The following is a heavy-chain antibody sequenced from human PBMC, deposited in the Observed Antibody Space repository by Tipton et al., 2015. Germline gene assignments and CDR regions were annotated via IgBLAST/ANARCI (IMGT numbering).Heavy chain of an antibody. CDR3: ARGDWII. Sequence: TLSLTCSVFGGSITTINWCTWVRQPPGKGLEWIGEVYHTGTTNYTPSLKSRLTISVDKSKNQFSLKLNSVTAADTAVYYCARGDWIIWGQGTLVTVSS. D-gene: IGHD3/OR15-3a*01. CDR2: VYHTGTT. CDR1: GGSITTINW. J-gene: IGHJ4*02. V-gene: IGHV4-4*02.